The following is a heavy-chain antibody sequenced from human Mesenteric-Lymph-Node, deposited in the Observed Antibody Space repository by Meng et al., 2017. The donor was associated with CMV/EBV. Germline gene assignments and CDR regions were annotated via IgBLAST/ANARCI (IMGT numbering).Heavy chain of an antibody. Sequence: GSLRLSCTVSGGSISSITHYWGWIRQPPGKGLQWIGNIYYSGSTYYNPSLKSRVTISVDTSKNQFSLKLSSVTTADTAVYYCAREFYHGSGLVWGQGTLVTVSS. D-gene: IGHD3-10*01. CDR2: IYYSGST. CDR3: AREFYHGSGLV. CDR1: GGSISSITHY. J-gene: IGHJ4*02. V-gene: IGHV4-39*07.